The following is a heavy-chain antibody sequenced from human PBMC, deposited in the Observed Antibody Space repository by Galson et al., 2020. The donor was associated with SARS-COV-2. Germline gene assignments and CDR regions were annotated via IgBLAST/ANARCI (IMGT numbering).Heavy chain of an antibody. CDR3: ATRSYTGYARFEY. D-gene: IGHD5-12*01. CDR1: GGSISSGTYY. V-gene: IGHV4-31*03. CDR2: IYYGGSS. Sequence: SQTLSLTCTVSGGSISSGTYYWSWIRQHPGKGLEWIGDIYYGGSSYYNPSLKSRITILVDTSENQFSLKLSSVTAADTAVYYCATRSYTGYARFEYWGQGTLVTVSS. J-gene: IGHJ4*02.